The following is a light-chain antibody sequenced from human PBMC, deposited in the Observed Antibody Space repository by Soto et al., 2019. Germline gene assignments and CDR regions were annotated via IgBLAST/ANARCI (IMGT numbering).Light chain of an antibody. CDR1: QSISAN. CDR2: GAS. J-gene: IGKJ3*01. Sequence: EIVMTQSPATLSVSPGERATLSCRASQSISANLAWYQQRPGQAPRLLIYGASTRATGVPARFSGSGSGTDFTLTISSLESEDFAVYYRQQYNDWPPFTFGPGTEVDIK. CDR3: QQYNDWPPFT. V-gene: IGKV3-15*01.